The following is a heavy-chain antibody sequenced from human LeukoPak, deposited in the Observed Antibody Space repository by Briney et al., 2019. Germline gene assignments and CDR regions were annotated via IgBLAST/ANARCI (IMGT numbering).Heavy chain of an antibody. D-gene: IGHD2-2*01. V-gene: IGHV4-4*07. J-gene: IGHJ5*02. CDR1: GGSISSYY. Sequence: SETLSLTCTVSGGSISSYYWSWIRQPAGKGLEWIGRIYTSGSTNYNPSLKSRVTMSVDTSKNQFSLKLSSVTAADTAVYYCARAPRYCSSTSCYLRFDPWGQATLVTVSS. CDR3: ARAPRYCSSTSCYLRFDP. CDR2: IYTSGST.